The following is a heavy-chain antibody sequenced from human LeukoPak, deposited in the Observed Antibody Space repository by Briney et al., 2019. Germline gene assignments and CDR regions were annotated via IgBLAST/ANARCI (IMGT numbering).Heavy chain of an antibody. J-gene: IGHJ6*03. CDR1: GYTFTSYV. D-gene: IGHD5-12*01. Sequence: RASVKVSCKASGYTFTSYVITWVRQAPGQGLEWMGWISADNGKTNYAQKLQGRVTMTTDTSTTTAYMELRSLRSDDTAVYYCARRGYPVYYYYMDVWGKGTTVTISS. V-gene: IGHV1-18*01. CDR3: ARRGYPVYYYYMDV. CDR2: ISADNGKT.